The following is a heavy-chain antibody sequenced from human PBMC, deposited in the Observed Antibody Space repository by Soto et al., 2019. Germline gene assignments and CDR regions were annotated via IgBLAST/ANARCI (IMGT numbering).Heavy chain of an antibody. J-gene: IGHJ4*02. CDR1: GFTFDDYT. V-gene: IGHV3-43*01. CDR3: AKDMGASIAVAGTPDY. Sequence: PGGSLRLSCAASGFTFDDYTMHWVRQAPGKGLEWVSLISWDGGSTYYADSVKGRFTISRDNSKNSLYLQMNSLRTEDTALYYCAKDMGASIAVAGTPDYWGQGTLVTVS. CDR2: ISWDGGST. D-gene: IGHD6-19*01.